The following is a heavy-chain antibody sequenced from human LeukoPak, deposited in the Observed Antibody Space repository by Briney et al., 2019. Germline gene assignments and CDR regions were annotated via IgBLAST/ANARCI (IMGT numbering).Heavy chain of an antibody. CDR1: GFTFSSYA. D-gene: IGHD1-7*01. CDR2: ISGSGGTT. CDR3: AKSATGTTSNWFDP. Sequence: TGGSLRLSCAASGFTFSSYAMSWVRQAPGKGLEWVSAISGSGGTTYYADSVKGRFTISRDNSKNTLYLQMNSLRAEDTAGYDCAKSATGTTSNWFDPWGQGTLVTVSS. V-gene: IGHV3-23*01. J-gene: IGHJ5*02.